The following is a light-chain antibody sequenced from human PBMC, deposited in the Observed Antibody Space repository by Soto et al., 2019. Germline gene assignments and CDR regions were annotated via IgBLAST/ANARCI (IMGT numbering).Light chain of an antibody. J-gene: IGLJ1*01. CDR1: SSNIGTNT. V-gene: IGLV1-44*01. CDR3: AAWDDSLNGFYV. CDR2: NND. Sequence: SVLTQPPSASGTPGQRVTISCSRSSSNIGTNTVNWYLQLPGTAPKLLIYNNDQRPSGVPERFSGSKSGTSASLAISGLQSEDEANYYCAAWDDSLNGFYVFGSGTKVTVL.